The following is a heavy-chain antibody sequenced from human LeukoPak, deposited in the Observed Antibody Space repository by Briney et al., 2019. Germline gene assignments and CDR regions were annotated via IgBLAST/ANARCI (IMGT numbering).Heavy chain of an antibody. Sequence: GGSLRLSCAASGFTVSTTYMAWVRQAPEKGLEWVSFMYGTSNIYYADSVKGRFTISRDDSNNTLYLQMNSLEAADTAVYYCARGVLGLKPLDYWGQGTLVIVSS. CDR3: ARGVLGLKPLDY. J-gene: IGHJ4*02. D-gene: IGHD1-26*01. CDR2: MYGTSNI. CDR1: GFTVSTTY. V-gene: IGHV3-53*01.